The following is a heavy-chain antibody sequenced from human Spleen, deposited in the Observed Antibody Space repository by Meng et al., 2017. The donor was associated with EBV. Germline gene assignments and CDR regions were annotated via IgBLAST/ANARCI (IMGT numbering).Heavy chain of an antibody. CDR3: ARDFSGTYPSLVDF. J-gene: IGHJ4*02. CDR1: GYTFTSHF. V-gene: IGHV1-46*01. D-gene: IGHD1-26*01. CDR2: INPSAATT. Sequence: VQSAAEMQQPGDSVKGSCKASGYTFTSHFIHWVRQAPGQGPEWMGIINPSAATTRYAQKFEARVSMTRDTSSTTVYMELTSLTSKDTAVYYCARDFSGTYPSLVDFWGQGTLVTVSS.